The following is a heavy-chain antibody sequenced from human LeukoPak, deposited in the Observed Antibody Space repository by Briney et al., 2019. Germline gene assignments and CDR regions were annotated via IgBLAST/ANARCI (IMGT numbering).Heavy chain of an antibody. CDR3: EGYCSNGVCVPFDF. V-gene: IGHV3-30*19. D-gene: IGHD2-8*01. J-gene: IGHJ4*02. CDR2: IRYVGSDK. CDR1: GFTFSSYG. Sequence: GGSLRLSCAASGFTFSSYGMHWVRQAPGKGLEWVAVIRYVGSDKYYTDSVKGRFTISRDNAKNSLYLQMHRLRAEGTAVYYCEGYCSNGVCVPFDFGGQGTQVTVSS.